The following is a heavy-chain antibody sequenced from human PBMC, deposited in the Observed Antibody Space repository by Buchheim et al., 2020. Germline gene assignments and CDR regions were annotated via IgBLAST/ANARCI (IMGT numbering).Heavy chain of an antibody. J-gene: IGHJ5*02. CDR1: GYSFTDYW. CDR2: IYPGDSDA. V-gene: IGHV5-51*01. D-gene: IGHD2-21*02. Sequence: EVQLVQSGAEVKKPGESLKISCKGSGYSFTDYWIGWVRQMPGNGLEWMGIIYPGDSDARYSPSFEGQVTISADKSFRTAYLQWSSLKASDTAIYYCARLTRPHDFTSWFDPWGQGTL. CDR3: ARLTRPHDFTSWFDP.